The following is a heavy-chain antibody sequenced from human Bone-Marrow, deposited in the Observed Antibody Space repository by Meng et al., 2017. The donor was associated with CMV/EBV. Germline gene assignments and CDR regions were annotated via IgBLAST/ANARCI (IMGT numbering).Heavy chain of an antibody. CDR1: GFPFSSYS. CDR2: ISSSSSYI. V-gene: IGHV3-21*01. Sequence: SGFPFSSYSMNWVRQAPGKGLEWVASISSSSSYIYYADSVKGRFTISRDNAKNSLYLQMNSLRAEDTAVYYCARRRIAAAGTPMFDPWGQGTLVTVSS. CDR3: ARRRIAAAGTPMFDP. D-gene: IGHD6-13*01. J-gene: IGHJ5*02.